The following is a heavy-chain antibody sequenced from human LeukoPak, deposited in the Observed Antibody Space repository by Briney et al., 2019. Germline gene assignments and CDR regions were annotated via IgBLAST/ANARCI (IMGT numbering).Heavy chain of an antibody. D-gene: IGHD4-23*01. CDR1: GYTFTSYA. CDR2: INAGNGNT. Sequence: GASVKVSCKASGYTFTSYAMHWVRQAPGQRLEWMGWINAGNGNTKYSQKFQGRVTITRDTSASTAYMELSSLRSEDTAVYYCAREDDYGGNFYYFNFWGQGTLVTVSS. CDR3: AREDDYGGNFYYFNF. V-gene: IGHV1-3*01. J-gene: IGHJ4*02.